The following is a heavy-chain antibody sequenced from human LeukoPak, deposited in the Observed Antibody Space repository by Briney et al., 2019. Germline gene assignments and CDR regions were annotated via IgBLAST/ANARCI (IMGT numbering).Heavy chain of an antibody. CDR1: GFTFSSYA. CDR3: AKDAGFEYCSGGTCYTGDY. CDR2: ISYDGSNK. D-gene: IGHD2-15*01. Sequence: GGSLRLSCAASGFTFSSYAMSWVRQAPGKGLEWVAVISYDGSNKYYADSVKGRFTISRDNSKNTVYLQMNSLRAEDTAVYYCAKDAGFEYCSGGTCYTGDYWGQGTLVTVSS. J-gene: IGHJ4*02. V-gene: IGHV3-30*18.